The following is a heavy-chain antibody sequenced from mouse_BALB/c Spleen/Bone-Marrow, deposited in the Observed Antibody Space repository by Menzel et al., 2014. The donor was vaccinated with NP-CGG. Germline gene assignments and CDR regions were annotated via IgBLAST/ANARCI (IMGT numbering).Heavy chain of an antibody. Sequence: SGAELVRPGASVKLSCKASGYSFTSYWMNWVKQRPGHGLEWIGMIHPSDTETRLNQRFKDKATLTVDKSSSTAYMQLNSPTSEDSAVYYCARSEGNYGSTFAYWGQGTLVTVSA. CDR3: ARSEGNYGSTFAY. J-gene: IGHJ3*01. D-gene: IGHD1-1*01. V-gene: IGHV1-74*04. CDR1: GYSFTSYW. CDR2: IHPSDTET.